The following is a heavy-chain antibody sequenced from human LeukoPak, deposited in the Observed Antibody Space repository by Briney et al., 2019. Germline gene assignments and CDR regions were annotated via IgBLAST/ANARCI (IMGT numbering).Heavy chain of an antibody. V-gene: IGHV1-2*02. J-gene: IGHJ6*02. D-gene: IGHD6-13*01. CDR1: GYTFTGYY. CDR2: INPNSGGT. Sequence: ASVKVSCKASGYTFTGYYRHWVRQAPGQGLEWMGWINPNSGGTNYAQKFQGRVTMTRDTSISTAYMELSRLRSDDTAVYYCARDSPYSSSWYTPPGMDVWGQGTTVTVSS. CDR3: ARDSPYSSSWYTPPGMDV.